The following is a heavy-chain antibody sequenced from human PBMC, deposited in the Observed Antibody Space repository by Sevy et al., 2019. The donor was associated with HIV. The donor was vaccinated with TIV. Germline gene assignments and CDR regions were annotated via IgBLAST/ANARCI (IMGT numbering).Heavy chain of an antibody. J-gene: IGHJ4*02. V-gene: IGHV3-23*01. CDR2: ISGSGGST. D-gene: IGHD3-22*01. CDR3: AKGPTYYYDSSGYYTLWPLYY. Sequence: GGSLRLSCAASGFTFSSYAMSWVRQAPGKGLEWVSAISGSGGSTYYAESVKGRFTISRDNSKNTVYLEMNSLRAEDTAVYYCAKGPTYYYDSSGYYTLWPLYYWGQGTLVTVSS. CDR1: GFTFSSYA.